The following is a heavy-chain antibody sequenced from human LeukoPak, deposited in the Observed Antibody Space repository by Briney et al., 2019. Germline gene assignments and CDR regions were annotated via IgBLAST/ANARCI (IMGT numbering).Heavy chain of an antibody. CDR2: IYHSGST. Sequence: SHTLSLTCAVSGGSIRSGGSFGSWIRQPPGKGVEWIGYIYHSGSTYYNPSLQSRVTISVDRSQNQFSLKLSSVTAADTAVYYCARYGDYAYYWGQRTLVTVSS. J-gene: IGHJ4*02. CDR1: GGSIRSGGSF. V-gene: IGHV4-30-2*01. D-gene: IGHD4-17*01. CDR3: ARYGDYAYY.